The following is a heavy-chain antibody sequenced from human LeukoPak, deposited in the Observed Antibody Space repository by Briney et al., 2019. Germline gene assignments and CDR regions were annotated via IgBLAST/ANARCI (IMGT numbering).Heavy chain of an antibody. CDR1: GGSISGHY. V-gene: IGHV4-59*11. Sequence: SETLSLTCTVSGGSISGHYWSWLRQPPGKGLEWIAYLFYRGSTNQNPSLKSRVTTSVDAAKNQFSLKVTSVTAADTAVHYCARGPAGSLDAFDIWGQGTTVTVSS. D-gene: IGHD1-26*01. CDR3: ARGPAGSLDAFDI. CDR2: LFYRGST. J-gene: IGHJ3*02.